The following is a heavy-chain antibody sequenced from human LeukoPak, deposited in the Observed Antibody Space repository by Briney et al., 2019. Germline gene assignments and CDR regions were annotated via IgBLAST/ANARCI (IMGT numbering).Heavy chain of an antibody. D-gene: IGHD5-18*01. Sequence: SETLSLTCAVHGGSLNGHYWSWIRQPPGKGLEWIGYIYYSGSTYYNPSLRSRVTISVDTSKNQFSLKLSSVTAADTAVYYCAREGRWVTPFDYWGQGTLVTVSS. CDR2: IYYSGST. J-gene: IGHJ4*02. V-gene: IGHV4-30-4*01. CDR3: AREGRWVTPFDY. CDR1: GGSLNGHY.